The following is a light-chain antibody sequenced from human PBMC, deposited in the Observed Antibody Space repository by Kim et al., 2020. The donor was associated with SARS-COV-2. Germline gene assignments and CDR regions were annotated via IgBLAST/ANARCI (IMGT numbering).Light chain of an antibody. J-gene: IGLJ2*01. CDR3: NSRDTNNNVI. CDR1: SLRSYY. CDR2: GKN. Sequence: VALGQTVRITCQGDSLRSYYATWYQQKPGEAPIVVIYGKNNRPSGIPDRFSGSSSGNTASLTITATQAGDEADYYCNSRDTNNNVIFCGGTKLTVL. V-gene: IGLV3-19*01.